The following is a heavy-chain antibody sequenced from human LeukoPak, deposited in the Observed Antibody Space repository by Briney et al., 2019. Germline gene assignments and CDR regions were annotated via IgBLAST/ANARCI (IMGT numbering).Heavy chain of an antibody. J-gene: IGHJ4*02. D-gene: IGHD2/OR15-2a*01. V-gene: IGHV3-30*02. Sequence: GGSLRLSCAASGFTFSSYGMHWVGQAPGKGREWVAFIRYDGSDKLYADSVKGRFTISRDNSKNTLYLQMNSLRVEDTAVYYCRDPFDYWGQGTLVTVSS. CDR1: GFTFSSYG. CDR3: RDPFDY. CDR2: IRYDGSDK.